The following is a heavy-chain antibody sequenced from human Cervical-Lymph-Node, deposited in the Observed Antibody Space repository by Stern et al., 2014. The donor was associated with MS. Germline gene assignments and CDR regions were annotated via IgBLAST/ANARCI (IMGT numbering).Heavy chain of an antibody. D-gene: IGHD6-6*01. V-gene: IGHV2-5*02. CDR1: GFSLSTSGVG. J-gene: IGHJ4*02. CDR3: AHSRLREISEYSTSRYFDY. Sequence: QITLKESGPTLVKHTQTLTLTCTFSGFSLSTSGVGVGWIRQPPGKALEWLALIYWGDDKRYSPSLKSRLTITKDTSKNQVVLTMTNMDPVDTATYYCAHSRLREISEYSTSRYFDYWGQGTLVTVSS. CDR2: IYWGDDK.